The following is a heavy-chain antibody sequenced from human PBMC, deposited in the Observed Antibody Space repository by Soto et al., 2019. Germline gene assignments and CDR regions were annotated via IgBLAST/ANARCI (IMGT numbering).Heavy chain of an antibody. CDR2: ISYDGSNK. V-gene: IGHV3-30-3*01. CDR1: GFTFSSYA. D-gene: IGHD2-2*03. Sequence: QVQLVASGGGVVQPGRSLRLSCAASGFTFSSYAMHWVRQAPGKGLEWVAVISYDGSNKYYADSVKGRFTISRDNSKNTLDLQMNSLRAEDTAVYYCARDGDCSSTSCTNYYYYGMDVWGQGTTVTVSS. CDR3: ARDGDCSSTSCTNYYYYGMDV. J-gene: IGHJ6*02.